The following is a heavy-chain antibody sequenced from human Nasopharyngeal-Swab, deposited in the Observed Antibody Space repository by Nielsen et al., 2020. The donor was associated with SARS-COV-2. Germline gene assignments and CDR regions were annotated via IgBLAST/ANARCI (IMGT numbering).Heavy chain of an antibody. V-gene: IGHV3-49*01. D-gene: IGHD1-26*01. CDR2: IRSKTYGGAP. CDR3: ARSVGSFYGQGAFDI. Sequence: GESLKISCTTSGFTFGDYAMSWFRHAPGKGPEWVGFIRSKTYGGAPEYAASVKGRFTISSDGAESIAYLQMNSLETEDTGVYYCARSVGSFYGQGAFDIWGQGTMVTVSS. CDR1: GFTFGDYA. J-gene: IGHJ3*02.